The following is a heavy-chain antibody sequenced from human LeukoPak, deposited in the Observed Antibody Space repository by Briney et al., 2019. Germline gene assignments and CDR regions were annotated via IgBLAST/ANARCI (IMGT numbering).Heavy chain of an antibody. D-gene: IGHD2-2*02. Sequence: PSETLSLTCTVSGGSISSSSYYWGWIRQPPGKGLEWIGSIYYSGSTHYNPSLKSRVTISVDTSKNQFSLKLSSVTAADTAVYYCARQDIVVVPAAINYWGQGTLVTVSS. CDR3: ARQDIVVVPAAINY. CDR1: GGSISSSSYY. J-gene: IGHJ4*02. V-gene: IGHV4-39*01. CDR2: IYYSGST.